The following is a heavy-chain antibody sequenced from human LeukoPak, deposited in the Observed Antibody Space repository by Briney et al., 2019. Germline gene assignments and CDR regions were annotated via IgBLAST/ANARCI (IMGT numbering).Heavy chain of an antibody. J-gene: IGHJ4*02. CDR3: ARDQFLDY. V-gene: IGHV3-11*01. CDR1: GFTFSTYA. Sequence: GGSLRLSCEASGFTFSTYAMSWVRQAPGKGLEWVSSISRGGSSKYSADSVKGRFTISRDNAKNSLVLQMDSPRAEDTAVYYCARDQFLDYWGQGTLVTVSS. CDR2: ISRGGSSK.